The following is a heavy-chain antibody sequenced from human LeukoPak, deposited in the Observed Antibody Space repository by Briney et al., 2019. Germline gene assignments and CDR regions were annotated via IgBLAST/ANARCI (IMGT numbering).Heavy chain of an antibody. CDR2: IVGGGGST. V-gene: IGHV3-23*01. Sequence: GGSLRLSCEASGFSFSTYAMSWVCQAPGKGLEWVSGIVGGGGSTYYADSVKGRFTISRDNSKNMLYLQMNSLRAEDTAVYYCAKDLGRDYWGQGTLVTVSS. J-gene: IGHJ4*02. D-gene: IGHD3-16*01. CDR3: AKDLGRDY. CDR1: GFSFSTYA.